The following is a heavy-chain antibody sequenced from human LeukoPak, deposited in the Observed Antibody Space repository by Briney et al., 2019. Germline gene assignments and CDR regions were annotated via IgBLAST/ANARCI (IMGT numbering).Heavy chain of an antibody. CDR3: ASDFDIAAAGIGSYLDH. D-gene: IGHD6-13*01. Sequence: GGSLRLSCAVSGFSFSSHAMHWVRQAPGKGLEWVAVISYDGSNKYYADSVKGRFTISRDNSKNTLDLQMNSPRGEDTAVYYCASDFDIAAAGIGSYLDHWGQGTLVTVSS. V-gene: IGHV3-30*04. CDR1: GFSFSSHA. CDR2: ISYDGSNK. J-gene: IGHJ4*02.